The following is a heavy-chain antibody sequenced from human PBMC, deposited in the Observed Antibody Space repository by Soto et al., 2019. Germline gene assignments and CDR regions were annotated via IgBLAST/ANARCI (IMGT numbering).Heavy chain of an antibody. V-gene: IGHV1-69*13. J-gene: IGHJ6*02. CDR1: GGTFSSYA. D-gene: IGHD6-19*01. Sequence: SVKVSCKASGGTFSSYAISWVRQAPGQGLEWMGGIIPIFGTANYAQKFQGRVTITADESTSTACMELSSLRSEDTAVYYCARDRIAVAGRYYYYGMDVWGQGTTVTVSS. CDR2: IIPIFGTA. CDR3: ARDRIAVAGRYYYYGMDV.